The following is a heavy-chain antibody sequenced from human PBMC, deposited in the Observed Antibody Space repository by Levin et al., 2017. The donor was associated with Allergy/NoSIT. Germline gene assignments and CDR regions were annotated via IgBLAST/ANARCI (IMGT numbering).Heavy chain of an antibody. D-gene: IGHD1-26*01. CDR2: IYYSGST. CDR1: GGSISSSSYY. J-gene: IGHJ4*02. V-gene: IGHV4-39*01. CDR3: ARLPTFVGATTYFDY. Sequence: SETLSLTCTVSGGSISSSSYYWGWIRQPPGKGLEWIGSIYYSGSTYYNPSLKSRVTISVDTSKNQFSLKLSSVTAADTAVYYCARLPTFVGATTYFDYWGQGTLVTVSS.